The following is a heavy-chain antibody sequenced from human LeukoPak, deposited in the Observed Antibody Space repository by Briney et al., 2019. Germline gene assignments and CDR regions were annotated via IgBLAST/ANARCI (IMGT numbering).Heavy chain of an antibody. Sequence: GGSLRLSSAASGFTFSSYGMHWVRQAPGKGLEWVAVISYGGSNKFYADSVKGRFTISRDNSKNTLYLQMNSLRAEDTAVYYCAKDVGMIGYCSGGSCYAIDYWGQGTLVTVSS. CDR1: GFTFSSYG. V-gene: IGHV3-30*18. J-gene: IGHJ4*02. CDR3: AKDVGMIGYCSGGSCYAIDY. D-gene: IGHD2-15*01. CDR2: ISYGGSNK.